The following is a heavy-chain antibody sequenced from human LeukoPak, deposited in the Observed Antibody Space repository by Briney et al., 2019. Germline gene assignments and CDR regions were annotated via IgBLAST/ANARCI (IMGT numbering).Heavy chain of an antibody. Sequence: SETLSLTCTVSGGSISSYYWSWIRQPAGEGLEWIGRLHTSGSTHYNPSLKSRVTMSVDTSKNQFSLKLSSVTAADTAVYYCARDFGYGDYFFDDWGQGTLVTVSS. D-gene: IGHD4-17*01. CDR1: GGSISSYY. CDR2: LHTSGST. CDR3: ARDFGYGDYFFDD. J-gene: IGHJ4*02. V-gene: IGHV4-4*07.